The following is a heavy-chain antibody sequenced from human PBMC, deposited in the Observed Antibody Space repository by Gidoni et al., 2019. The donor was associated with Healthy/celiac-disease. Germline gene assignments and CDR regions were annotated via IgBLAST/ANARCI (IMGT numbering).Heavy chain of an antibody. CDR1: GYTFTSYY. CDR2: INPSGGST. D-gene: IGHD2-2*03. V-gene: IGHV1-46*01. CDR3: ARDGWAGAFDY. Sequence: QVQLVQSGAEVKKPGASVKVYCKASGYTFTSYYLHWVRQAPGQGLEWMGIINPSGGSTSYAQKFQGRVTMTRDTSTSTVYMELSSLRSEDTAVYYCARDGWAGAFDYWGQGTLVTVSS. J-gene: IGHJ4*02.